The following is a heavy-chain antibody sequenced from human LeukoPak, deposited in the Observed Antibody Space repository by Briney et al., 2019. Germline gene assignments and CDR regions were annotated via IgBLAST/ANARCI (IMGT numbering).Heavy chain of an antibody. CDR2: IKNDGAVK. Sequence: GGSLRLSCAASGFIFSNAWMNWVRQAPGKGLEWVANIKNDGAVKNYVDSVKGRFTISRDNAKNSLYLQMNSLRAEDTAVYYCAKDSYSKGDFWGQGVLVTVSS. J-gene: IGHJ4*02. D-gene: IGHD6-13*01. CDR1: GFIFSNAW. CDR3: AKDSYSKGDF. V-gene: IGHV3-7*01.